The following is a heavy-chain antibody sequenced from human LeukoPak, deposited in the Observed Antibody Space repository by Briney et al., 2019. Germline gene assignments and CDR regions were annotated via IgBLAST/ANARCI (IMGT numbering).Heavy chain of an antibody. V-gene: IGHV3-23*01. D-gene: IGHD4-17*01. CDR1: GFTFSSYA. CDR3: AKDVRTLMTTVTAFDY. Sequence: GGSLRLSCAASGFTFSSYAMSWVRQAPGKGLEWVSAISGSGGSTYYADSVKGRFTISRDNSKNTLYLQMNSLRAEDTAVYYCAKDVRTLMTTVTAFDYWGQGTLVTVSS. CDR2: ISGSGGST. J-gene: IGHJ4*02.